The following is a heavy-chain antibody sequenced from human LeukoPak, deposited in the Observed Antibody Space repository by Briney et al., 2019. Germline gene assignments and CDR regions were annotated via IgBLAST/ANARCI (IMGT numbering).Heavy chain of an antibody. Sequence: GGSLRLSCTASGFTFSSYDMHWVRQATGKGLEWVSAIGTAGDPYYPGSVKGRFTISRENAKNSLYLQMNSLRAGDTAVYYCAGGVYDSRGYYSYFDYWGQGTLVTVSS. J-gene: IGHJ4*02. CDR2: IGTAGDP. CDR3: AGGVYDSRGYYSYFDY. D-gene: IGHD3-22*01. CDR1: GFTFSSYD. V-gene: IGHV3-13*05.